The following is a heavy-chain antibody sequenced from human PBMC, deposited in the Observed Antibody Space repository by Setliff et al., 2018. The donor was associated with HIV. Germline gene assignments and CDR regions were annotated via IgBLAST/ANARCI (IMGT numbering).Heavy chain of an antibody. D-gene: IGHD3-22*01. CDR3: ARGTQSRDSSGAPHDY. J-gene: IGHJ4*02. CDR1: GYSSSTYA. CDR2: INPSGGST. Sequence: GASVKVSCKASGYSSSTYAISWVRQAPGQGLEWMGIINPSGGSTSYAQKFQGRVTMTRDTSTSTVYMELSSLRSEDTAVYYCARGTQSRDSSGAPHDYWGQGTLVTVSS. V-gene: IGHV1-46*01.